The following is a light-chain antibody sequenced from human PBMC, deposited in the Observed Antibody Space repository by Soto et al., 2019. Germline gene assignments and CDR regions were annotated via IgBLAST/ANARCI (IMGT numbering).Light chain of an antibody. CDR1: QSVSSN. CDR3: QQYHKWPPRT. CDR2: SAS. V-gene: IGKV3-15*01. Sequence: EIVMTQSPATLSVSPGERATLSCRASQSVSSNLAWYQQKPGQAPRLLIYSASTRATGIPARFSGSGSGTDFPVTISSLQSEDFAVYYWQQYHKWPPRTLGQGTKVEIK. J-gene: IGKJ1*01.